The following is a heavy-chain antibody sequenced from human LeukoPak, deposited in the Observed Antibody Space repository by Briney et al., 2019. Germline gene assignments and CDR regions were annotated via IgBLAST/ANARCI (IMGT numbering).Heavy chain of an antibody. D-gene: IGHD2-15*01. CDR1: GFTFSSYT. Sequence: PGGSLRLSCAASGFTFSSYTMNWVRQAPGKGLEWVSYISSSSSYIYYADSVKGRFTISRDNAENSLYLQMNSLRAEDTAVYYCARGSEGYCSGGGCYYGMDVWGQGITVTVSS. J-gene: IGHJ6*01. CDR2: ISSSSSYI. V-gene: IGHV3-21*01. CDR3: ARGSEGYCSGGGCYYGMDV.